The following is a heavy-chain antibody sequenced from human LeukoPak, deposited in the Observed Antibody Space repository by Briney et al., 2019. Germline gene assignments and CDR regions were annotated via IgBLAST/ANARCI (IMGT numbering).Heavy chain of an antibody. CDR2: ISVSGGST. J-gene: IGHJ4*02. V-gene: IGHV3-23*01. D-gene: IGHD2-21*01. CDR3: AKAGDNLATEF. Sequence: GGSLRLSCAASGFAFSNYIMRWVRQAPGKGLEWVSSISVSGGSTYYADSVKGRFTVSRDNSKNTLYLQMISLRAEDTAIYYCAKAGDNLATEFWGQGALVTVST. CDR1: GFAFSNYI.